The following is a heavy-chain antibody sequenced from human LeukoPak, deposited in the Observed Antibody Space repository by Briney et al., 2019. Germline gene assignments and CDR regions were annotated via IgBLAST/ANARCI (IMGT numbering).Heavy chain of an antibody. V-gene: IGHV4-39*07. Sequence: GSLRLSCAASGFTFSSYSMNWIRQPPGKGLQWIGSIYYSGSTSYHPSLKSRVTISVDTSKNQFSLKLSSVTAADTAVYYCAREGPIAAAGGGDNWFDPWGQGTLVTVSS. D-gene: IGHD6-13*01. J-gene: IGHJ5*02. CDR3: AREGPIAAAGGGDNWFDP. CDR2: IYYSGST. CDR1: GFTFSSYS.